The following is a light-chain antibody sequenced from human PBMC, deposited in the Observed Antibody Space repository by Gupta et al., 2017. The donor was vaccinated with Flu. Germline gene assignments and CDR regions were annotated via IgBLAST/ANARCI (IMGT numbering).Light chain of an antibody. Sequence: DIQLTQSPSSVSASVGDAVTITCRATQGISNWLAWYQQKPGNAPKLLIYGASSLQSGVPSRFSGSGSGTDFTLTISSLQPEDFATYYCLQANNFPYTFGQGTKLEI. V-gene: IGKV1-12*01. CDR1: QGISNW. CDR3: LQANNFPYT. CDR2: GAS. J-gene: IGKJ2*01.